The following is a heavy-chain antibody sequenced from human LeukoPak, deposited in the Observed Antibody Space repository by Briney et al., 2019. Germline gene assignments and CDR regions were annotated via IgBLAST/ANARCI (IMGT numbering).Heavy chain of an antibody. CDR2: IYSGGST. V-gene: IGHV3-66*01. Sequence: GGSLRLSCAASGPTVSSNYMSWVRQAPGKGLEWVSVIYSGGSTYYADSVKGRFTISRDNSKNTLYLQMNSLRAEDTAVYYCARDGVIIGIDAFDIWGQGTMVTVSS. D-gene: IGHD3-3*01. CDR1: GPTVSSNY. CDR3: ARDGVIIGIDAFDI. J-gene: IGHJ3*02.